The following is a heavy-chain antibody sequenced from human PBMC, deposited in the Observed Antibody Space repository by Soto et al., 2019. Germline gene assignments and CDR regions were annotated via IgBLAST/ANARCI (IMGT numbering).Heavy chain of an antibody. CDR2: IYWDDDK. D-gene: IGHD1-7*01. CDR1: RFSLSTSGVG. Sequence: GSGPTLVNPTQTLTLTCTFSRFSLSTSGVGVGWIRQPPGKALEWLALIYWDDDKRYSPSLKSRLTITKDTSKNQVVLTMTNMDPVDTATYYCAHRPGTNGNYGFGYYYYMDVWGKGTTVTVSS. CDR3: AHRPGTNGNYGFGYYYYMDV. J-gene: IGHJ6*03. V-gene: IGHV2-5*02.